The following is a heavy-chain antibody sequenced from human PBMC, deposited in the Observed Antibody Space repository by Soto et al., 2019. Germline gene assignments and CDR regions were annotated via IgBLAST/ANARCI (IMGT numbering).Heavy chain of an antibody. CDR3: ARAVDYYDSSGDYTHEYFQH. CDR1: GYTFTTYG. Sequence: QVQLVQSGGEVKKPGASVKVSCKASGYTFTTYGITWVRQGPGQGLEWMGWISAYNGNTNYAQKVQGRVTMTTDTSTSTAYMELGSLVSGDTAVYYCARAVDYYDSSGDYTHEYFQHWGQGTLVTVSS. D-gene: IGHD3-22*01. V-gene: IGHV1-18*01. CDR2: ISAYNGNT. J-gene: IGHJ1*01.